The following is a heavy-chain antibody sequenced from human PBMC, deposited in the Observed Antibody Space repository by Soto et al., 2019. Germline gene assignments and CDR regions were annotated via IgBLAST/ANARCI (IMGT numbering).Heavy chain of an antibody. Sequence: PGGSLRLSCAASGFTFSSYSMNWVRQAPGKGLEWVSSISSSSSYIYYADSVKGRFTISRDDAKNSLYLQMNSLRAEDTAVYYCARGGPLMVRGVITTYYYYYGMGVWGQGTTVTVSS. J-gene: IGHJ6*02. CDR2: ISSSSSYI. D-gene: IGHD3-10*01. V-gene: IGHV3-21*01. CDR1: GFTFSSYS. CDR3: ARGGPLMVRGVITTYYYYYGMGV.